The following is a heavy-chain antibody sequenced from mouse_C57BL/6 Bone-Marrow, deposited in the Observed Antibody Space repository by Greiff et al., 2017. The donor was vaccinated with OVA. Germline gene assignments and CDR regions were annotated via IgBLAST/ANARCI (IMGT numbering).Heavy chain of an antibody. J-gene: IGHJ3*01. V-gene: IGHV1-26*01. Sequence: VQLKDSGPELVKPGASVKISCKASGYTFTDYYMNWVKQSHGKSLEWIGDINPNNGGTSYNQKFKGKATLTVDKSSSTAYMELRSLTSEDSAVYYCARGWLLPSWFAYWGQGTLVTVSA. CDR1: GYTFTDYY. CDR2: INPNNGGT. CDR3: ARGWLLPSWFAY. D-gene: IGHD2-3*01.